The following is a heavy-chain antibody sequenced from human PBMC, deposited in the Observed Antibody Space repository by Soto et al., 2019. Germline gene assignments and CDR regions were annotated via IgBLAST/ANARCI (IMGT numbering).Heavy chain of an antibody. CDR3: ARDRPPGSLYGMDA. Sequence: QIQLVQFGGEVARPGASVTVSSEASGYIFTTYGLSWVRQTPAHGLEWMGWISADSGYTQYAQFFQGRVTMTRDTSRNTGYMTLRDLTSDDTGIYYCARDRPPGSLYGMDAWGQGTAVTVSS. CDR2: ISADSGYT. CDR1: GYIFTTYG. J-gene: IGHJ6*02. V-gene: IGHV1-18*01.